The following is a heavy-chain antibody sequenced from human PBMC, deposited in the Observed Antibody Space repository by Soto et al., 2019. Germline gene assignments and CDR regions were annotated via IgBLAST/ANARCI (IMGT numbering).Heavy chain of an antibody. CDR1: GFPFTAYA. D-gene: IGHD2-8*02. V-gene: IGHV3-23*01. J-gene: IGHJ4*02. Sequence: EVQLLESGGGFVHPGGSLRLSCAASGFPFTAYAMSWVRQAPGKGLEWVSTISGTGDSTDYADSVKGRFTISRDNSKNILLLQMNSLRDEDTAIYYCARRPPHCTAGNCYLHEFDSWGQGPLVTASS. CDR2: ISGTGDST. CDR3: ARRPPHCTAGNCYLHEFDS.